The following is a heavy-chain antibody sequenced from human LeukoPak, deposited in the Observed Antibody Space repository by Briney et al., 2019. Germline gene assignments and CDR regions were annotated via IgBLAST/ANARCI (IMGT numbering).Heavy chain of an antibody. CDR1: GYTFTSYG. CDR3: ARIRLPTSHYFDY. D-gene: IGHD3-16*01. Sequence: ASVKVSCKASGYTFTSYGISWVRQAPGQRLEWMGWINAGNGNTKYSQKFQGRVTITRDTSASTAYMELSSLRSEDTAVYYCARIRLPTSHYFDYWGQGTLVTVSS. J-gene: IGHJ4*02. V-gene: IGHV1-3*01. CDR2: INAGNGNT.